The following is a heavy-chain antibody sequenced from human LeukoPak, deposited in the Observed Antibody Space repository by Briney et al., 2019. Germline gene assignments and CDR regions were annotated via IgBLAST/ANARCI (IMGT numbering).Heavy chain of an antibody. CDR2: ISYDGSNK. J-gene: IGHJ4*02. D-gene: IGHD4-17*01. CDR1: GFTFSSYG. V-gene: IGHV3-30*18. CDR3: AKEPPYGDYGYYFDY. Sequence: GGSLRLSCAASGFTFSSYGMHWVRQAPGKGLEWVAVISYDGSNKYYVDSVKGRFTISRDNSKNTLYLQMNSLRAEDTAVYYCAKEPPYGDYGYYFDYWGQGTLVTVSS.